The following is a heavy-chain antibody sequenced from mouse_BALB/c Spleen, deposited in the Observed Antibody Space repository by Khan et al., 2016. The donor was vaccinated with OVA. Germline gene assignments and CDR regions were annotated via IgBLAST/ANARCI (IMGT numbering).Heavy chain of an antibody. J-gene: IGHJ1*01. CDR2: INTYTGEP. V-gene: IGHV9-1*02. CDR1: GYTFTNYG. Sequence: QIQLVQSGPELKKPGETVKISCKASGYTFTNYGMNWVKQAPGKGLKWMGWINTYTGEPTYTDDFKGRFAFSLETSTSTAYLPINTLNNEDMATYFCARGASYWYFDVWGAGTTVTVSS. CDR3: ARGASYWYFDV.